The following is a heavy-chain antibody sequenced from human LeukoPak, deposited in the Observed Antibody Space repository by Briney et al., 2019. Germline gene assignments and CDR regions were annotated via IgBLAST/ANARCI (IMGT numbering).Heavy chain of an antibody. D-gene: IGHD3-3*01. J-gene: IGHJ1*01. Sequence: SETLSLTCSVSGGSIRSKVHYLGWVRQPPGKGLEWIGTIYYSGNTYYNPSLESRLTLSVDTSNNQFSLRLTSVTAADTAVYYCARIAVVIRDRDVIAEFFQEWGQGTPVVVSS. CDR3: ARIAVVIRDRDVIAEFFQE. V-gene: IGHV4-39*01. CDR1: GGSIRSKVHY. CDR2: IYYSGNT.